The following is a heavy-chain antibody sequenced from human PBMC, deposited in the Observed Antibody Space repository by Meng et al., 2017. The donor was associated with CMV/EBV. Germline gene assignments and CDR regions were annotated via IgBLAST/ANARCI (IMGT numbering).Heavy chain of an antibody. CDR3: ARAGGLRFLEWLSVRFDP. CDR2: IYYSGST. CDR1: GGTISSSSYY. J-gene: IGHJ5*02. V-gene: IGHV4-39*07. D-gene: IGHD3-3*01. Sequence: SETLSLTCTVSGGTISSSSYYWGWIRQPPGKGLEWIGSIYYSGSTYYNPSLKSRVTISVDTSKNQFSLKLSSVTAADTAVYYCARAGGLRFLEWLSVRFDPWGQGTLVTVSS.